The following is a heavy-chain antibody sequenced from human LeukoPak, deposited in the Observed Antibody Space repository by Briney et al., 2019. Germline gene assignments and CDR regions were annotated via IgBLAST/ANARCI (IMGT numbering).Heavy chain of an antibody. V-gene: IGHV3-48*03. CDR2: ISSSGTTI. J-gene: IGHJ4*02. Sequence: PGGSLRLSCAASGFRFSSYEMNWVRHAPGKGLEWVSYISSSGTTIHYADSVKGRFTISRDNAKHSLYLQMNSLRAEDTAVYYCARAYSSVASCDYWGQGTLVTVSS. CDR3: ARAYSSVASCDY. CDR1: GFRFSSYE. D-gene: IGHD6-19*01.